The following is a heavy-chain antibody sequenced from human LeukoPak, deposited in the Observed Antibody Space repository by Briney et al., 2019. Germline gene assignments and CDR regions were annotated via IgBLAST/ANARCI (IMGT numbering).Heavy chain of an antibody. V-gene: IGHV1-18*01. J-gene: IGHJ4*02. CDR1: GGTFSSYA. CDR2: ISAYNGNT. D-gene: IGHD2-2*01. Sequence: ASVKVSCNASGGTFSSYAISWVRQAPGQGLEWMGWISAYNGNTNYAQKLQGRVTMTTDTSTSTAYMELRSLRSDDTAVYYCARVGHCSSTSCYYFDYWGQGTLVTVSS. CDR3: ARVGHCSSTSCYYFDY.